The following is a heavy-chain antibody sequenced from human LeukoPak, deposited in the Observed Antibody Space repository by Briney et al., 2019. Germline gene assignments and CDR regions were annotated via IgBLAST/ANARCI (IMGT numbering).Heavy chain of an antibody. CDR2: INPSGGST. J-gene: IGHJ3*02. Sequence: ASVKVSCKTSGYTFTSYYIHWVRQAPGQGLEWMGIINPSGGSTSYAQKFQGRVTMTRDTSTSTVYMELSSLRSEDTAVYYCAGDYGDYVAFDIWGQGTMVTVSS. CDR1: GYTFTSYY. V-gene: IGHV1-46*01. CDR3: AGDYGDYVAFDI. D-gene: IGHD4-17*01.